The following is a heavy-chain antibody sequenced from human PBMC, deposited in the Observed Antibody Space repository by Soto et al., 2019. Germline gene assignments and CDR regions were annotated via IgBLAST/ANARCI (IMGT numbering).Heavy chain of an antibody. V-gene: IGHV5-51*01. CDR3: ARGGVSTRTFDY. D-gene: IGHD3-3*01. CDR1: GYNFAVYW. CDR2: IYPSDSDT. J-gene: IGHJ4*02. Sequence: GESLKISCKGSGYNFAVYWIAWVRQMPGKGLELMGIIYPSDSDTRYRPSFQGQVTISADKSISSAYLQWSSLRASDAAMYYCARGGVSTRTFDYWGQGTRVTVSS.